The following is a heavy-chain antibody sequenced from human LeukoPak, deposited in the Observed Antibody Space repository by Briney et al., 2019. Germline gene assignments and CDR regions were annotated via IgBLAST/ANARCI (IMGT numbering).Heavy chain of an antibody. V-gene: IGHV3-48*02. CDR3: ARGGAARPDY. Sequence: PGGSLRLSCAASGFTFSSYGMNWVRQAPGRGLEWVSYISSSSGTKSYADSLKGRFTISRDNAKNSLNLQMNSLRDEDTAVYYCARGGAARPDYWGQGTLVTVSS. CDR2: ISSSSGTK. J-gene: IGHJ4*02. CDR1: GFTFSSYG. D-gene: IGHD6-6*01.